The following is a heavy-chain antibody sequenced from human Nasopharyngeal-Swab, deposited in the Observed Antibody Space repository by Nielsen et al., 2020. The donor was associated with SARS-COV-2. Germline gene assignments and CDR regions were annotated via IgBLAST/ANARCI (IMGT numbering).Heavy chain of an antibody. CDR3: ARRAGDGDYSPNGYFDL. D-gene: IGHD4-17*01. V-gene: IGHV5-51*01. Sequence: GESLKISCKGSGYSFTSYWIGWVRQMPGKGLEWMGIIHPGDSDTRYSPSFQGQVTISADKSISTAYLQWSSLKASDTAMYYCARRAGDGDYSPNGYFDLWGRGTLVTVSS. CDR1: GYSFTSYW. CDR2: IHPGDSDT. J-gene: IGHJ2*01.